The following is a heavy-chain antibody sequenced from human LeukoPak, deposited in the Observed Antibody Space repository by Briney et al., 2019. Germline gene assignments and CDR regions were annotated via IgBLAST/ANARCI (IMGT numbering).Heavy chain of an antibody. V-gene: IGHV3-15*01. D-gene: IGHD3-22*01. CDR3: ARRSSGYYDY. CDR1: GFTFRNAW. J-gene: IGHJ4*02. CDR2: IQSKTDGGTT. Sequence: GSLRLSCAASGFTFRNAWMSWVRQAPGKGLEWVGRIQSKTDGGTTDYAAPVKGRFSISRDDSKNTLYLQMGSLRAEDMAVYYCARRSSGYYDYWGQGTLVTVSS.